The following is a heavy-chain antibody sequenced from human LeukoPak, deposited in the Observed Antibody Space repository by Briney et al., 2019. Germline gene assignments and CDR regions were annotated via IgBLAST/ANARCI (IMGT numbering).Heavy chain of an antibody. V-gene: IGHV1-69*08. Sequence: SVKVSCTASGGTFNNYIFSWVRQAPGQGLEWMGSIIPNTGTTTYAQKFQGRVTITADESTTTIYMELSSLRSEDTAFYYCARDWGLIGSTDWGGHEDWFDPWGQGTLVTVS. D-gene: IGHD1-20*01. CDR3: ARDWGLIGSTDWGGHEDWFDP. CDR1: GGTFNNYI. CDR2: IIPNTGTT. J-gene: IGHJ5*02.